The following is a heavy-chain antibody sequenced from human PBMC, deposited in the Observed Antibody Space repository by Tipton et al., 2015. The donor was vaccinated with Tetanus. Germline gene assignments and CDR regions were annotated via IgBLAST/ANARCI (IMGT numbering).Heavy chain of an antibody. CDR2: ISSTSHYI. D-gene: IGHD4-17*01. CDR1: GFTFSTYT. J-gene: IGHJ4*02. Sequence: SLRLSCAASGFTFSTYTMNWVRQAPGKGLEWVSAISSTSHYIYYTGSVKGRFTISRDNAKNSLYLQMSSLRREDTAVYYCASSTVTRWGPGTLVTVSS. V-gene: IGHV3-21*01. CDR3: ASSTVTR.